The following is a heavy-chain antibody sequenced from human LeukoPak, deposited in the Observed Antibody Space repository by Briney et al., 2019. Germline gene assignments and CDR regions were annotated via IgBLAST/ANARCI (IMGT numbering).Heavy chain of an antibody. CDR2: ISSSSSYI. V-gene: IGHV3-21*01. CDR1: TFTFSRYS. Sequence: GRSLTLAWAAATFTFSRYSVKCVRQPAGELREWVACISSSSSYIDYADSVKGRVTISRDNAKNSLYLQMNSLRAEDTAVYYCARGANNYGDGVDYWGQGTLVTASS. D-gene: IGHD4-17*01. CDR3: ARGANNYGDGVDY. J-gene: IGHJ4*02.